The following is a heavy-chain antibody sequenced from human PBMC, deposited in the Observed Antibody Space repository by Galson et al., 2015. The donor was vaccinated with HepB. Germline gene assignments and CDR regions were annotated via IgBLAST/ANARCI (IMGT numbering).Heavy chain of an antibody. J-gene: IGHJ4*02. Sequence: SLRLSCAASGFTFSSYPMIWVRQAPGKGLEWVSGISGSGGSTEYAVSVKGRFTISRDNSENTLYLQMRSLRAEDTAVYYCAKATDYGDYGHYWGQGTLVTVSS. CDR2: ISGSGGST. CDR1: GFTFSSYP. CDR3: AKATDYGDYGHY. V-gene: IGHV3-23*01. D-gene: IGHD4-17*01.